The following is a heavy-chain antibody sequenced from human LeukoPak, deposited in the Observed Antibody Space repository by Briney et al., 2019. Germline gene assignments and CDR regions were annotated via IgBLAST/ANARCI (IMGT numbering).Heavy chain of an antibody. V-gene: IGHV3-48*01. Sequence: GGSLRLSCAASGFTFSSYSMNWVRQAPGKGLEWVSYISSSSSTIYYADSVKGRFTISRDNAKNSLYLQMNSLRAEDTAVYYCARDIVVVPAAPVYWVQGTLVTVSS. CDR3: ARDIVVVPAAPVY. CDR1: GFTFSSYS. CDR2: ISSSSSTI. D-gene: IGHD2-2*01. J-gene: IGHJ4*02.